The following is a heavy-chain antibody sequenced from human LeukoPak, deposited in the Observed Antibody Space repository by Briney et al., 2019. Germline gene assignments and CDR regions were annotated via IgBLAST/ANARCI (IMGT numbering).Heavy chain of an antibody. V-gene: IGHV4-4*02. CDR3: ARVVVVAATYNYGMDV. CDR1: GGSISSSNW. Sequence: SETLSLTCAVSGGSISSSNWWTWVRQPPGKGLEWIGYIYYSGSTNYNPSLKSRVTISVDTSKNQFSLKLSSVTAADTAVYYCARVVVVAATYNYGMDVWGQGTTVTVSS. J-gene: IGHJ6*02. CDR2: IYYSGST. D-gene: IGHD2-15*01.